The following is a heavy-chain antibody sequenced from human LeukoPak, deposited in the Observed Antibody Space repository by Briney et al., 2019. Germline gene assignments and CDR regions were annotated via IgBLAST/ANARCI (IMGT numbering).Heavy chain of an antibody. V-gene: IGHV1-3*03. CDR3: ARSRRYYYDSSGYRDAFDI. CDR2: INGGNGNT. Sequence: ASVKVSCKASGYTLINYAMHWVRQAPGQRLEWMGCINGGNGNTKYSLEFQDRVTITRDTSASTVYMELSSLRSEDTAVYYCARSRRYYYDSSGYRDAFDIWGQGTMVTVSS. J-gene: IGHJ3*02. CDR1: GYTLINYA. D-gene: IGHD3-22*01.